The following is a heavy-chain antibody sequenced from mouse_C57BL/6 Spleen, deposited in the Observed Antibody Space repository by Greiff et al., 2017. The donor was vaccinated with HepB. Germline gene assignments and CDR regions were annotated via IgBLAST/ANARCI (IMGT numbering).Heavy chain of an antibody. CDR3: ARDLNGYFDV. CDR2: IRNKANGYTT. Sequence: EVKLVESGGGLVQPGGSLSLSCAASGFTFTDYYMSWVRQPPGKALEWLGFIRNKANGYTTEYSASVQGRFTISRDNSQSILYLQMNALGAEDSATYYCARDLNGYFDVWGTGTTVTVSS. V-gene: IGHV7-3*01. CDR1: GFTFTDYY. J-gene: IGHJ1*03.